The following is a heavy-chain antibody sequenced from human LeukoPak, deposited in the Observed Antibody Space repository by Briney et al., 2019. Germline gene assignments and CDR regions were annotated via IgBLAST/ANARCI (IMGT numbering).Heavy chain of an antibody. CDR1: GFTFSNYA. V-gene: IGHV3-23*01. D-gene: IGHD6-19*01. J-gene: IGHJ4*02. CDR3: AKEVGSSGWFPFDY. Sequence: PGGSLRLSCAASGFTFSNYAMNWVRQAPGKGLEWVSAISGSGGSTYYADSVKGRFTISRDNSKNTLYLQMNSLRAEDTAVYYCAKEVGSSGWFPFDYWGQGTLVTVSS. CDR2: ISGSGGST.